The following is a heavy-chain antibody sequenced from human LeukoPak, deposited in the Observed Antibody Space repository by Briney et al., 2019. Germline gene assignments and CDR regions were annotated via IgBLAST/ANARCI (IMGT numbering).Heavy chain of an antibody. CDR3: ARHLSGVTGYTYGRGIDY. Sequence: GGSLRLSCAASGFTFSNAWMSWVRQAPGKGLEWVSSISSSSSYIYYADSVKGRFTISRDNAKTSLYLQMNSLRAEDTAVYYCARHLSGVTGYTYGRGIDYWGQGTLVTVSS. V-gene: IGHV3-21*01. D-gene: IGHD5-18*01. J-gene: IGHJ4*02. CDR1: GFTFSNAW. CDR2: ISSSSSYI.